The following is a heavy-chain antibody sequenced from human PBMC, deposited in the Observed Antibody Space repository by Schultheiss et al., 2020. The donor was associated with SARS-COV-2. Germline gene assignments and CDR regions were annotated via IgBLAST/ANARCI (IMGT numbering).Heavy chain of an antibody. V-gene: IGHV1-18*01. CDR2: ISAYNGNT. D-gene: IGHD3-3*01. J-gene: IGHJ6*02. CDR1: GYTFTSYG. Sequence: GESLKISCKASGYTFTSYGISWVRQAPGQGLEWMGWISAYNGNTNYAQKLQGRVTMTTDTSTSTAYMELRSLRSDDTAVYYCARDPYYDFWSGPDSVGRGMDVWGQGTTVTVSS. CDR3: ARDPYYDFWSGPDSVGRGMDV.